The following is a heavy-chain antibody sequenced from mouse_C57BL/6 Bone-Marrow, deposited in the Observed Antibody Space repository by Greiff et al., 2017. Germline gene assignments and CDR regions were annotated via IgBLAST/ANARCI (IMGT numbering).Heavy chain of an antibody. Sequence: EVKLVESGGGLVQSGRSLRLSCATSGFTFSDFYMEWVRQAPGKGLEWIAASRNKANDYTTEYSASVKGRFIVARDTSQSILYLQMNALRAEDTAIYYCARDHGNLYAMDYWGQGTSVTVSS. J-gene: IGHJ4*01. V-gene: IGHV7-1*01. CDR1: GFTFSDFY. CDR3: ARDHGNLYAMDY. CDR2: SRNKANDYTT. D-gene: IGHD2-1*01.